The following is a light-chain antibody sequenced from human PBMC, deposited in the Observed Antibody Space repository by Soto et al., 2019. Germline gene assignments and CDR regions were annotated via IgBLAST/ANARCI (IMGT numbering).Light chain of an antibody. CDR1: QSVSNS. V-gene: IGKV3-11*01. J-gene: IGKJ4*01. CDR3: QHYNNWLGT. CDR2: DVS. Sequence: EIVLTQSPATLSLSPGERVTLSCRASQSVSNSLAWYQQKPGQPPRLLIYDVSNRATGIPARFSGSGSGTDFTLTISSLQSEDFAVYYCQHYNNWLGTFGGGT.